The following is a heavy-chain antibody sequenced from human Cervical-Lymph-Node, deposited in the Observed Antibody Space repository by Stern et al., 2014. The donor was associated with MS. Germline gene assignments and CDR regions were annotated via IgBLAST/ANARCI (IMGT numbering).Heavy chain of an antibody. CDR1: GYKFSIYW. CDR2: IYPGDSET. D-gene: IGHD1-14*01. CDR3: ARQTTAWASDV. J-gene: IGHJ4*02. Sequence: EVQLVQSGAELIRPGESLKISCKGSGYKFSIYWIAWVRQMPGQGLEWIGIIYPGDSETGYSPSSQGQVTMSADKSTITAYLQWSSLNASYTAMYFGARQTTAWASDVWGQGTLVTVSS. V-gene: IGHV5-51*01.